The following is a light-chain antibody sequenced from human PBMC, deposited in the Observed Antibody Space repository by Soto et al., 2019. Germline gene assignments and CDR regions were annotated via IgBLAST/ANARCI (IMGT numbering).Light chain of an antibody. CDR1: SSDVGGYNY. V-gene: IGLV2-14*01. CDR2: EVS. CDR3: SSYTSSSTRV. Sequence: QSALTQPASVSGSPGQSITISCTGTSSDVGGYNYVSWYQQHTGKAPKLMIYEVSNRPSGVSNRFSGSKSGNTASLNISGIQAEDEAHYYCSSYTSSSTRVFGGGTKLTVL. J-gene: IGLJ3*02.